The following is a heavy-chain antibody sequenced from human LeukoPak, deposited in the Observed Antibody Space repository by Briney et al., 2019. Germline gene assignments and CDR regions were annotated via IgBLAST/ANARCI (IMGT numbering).Heavy chain of an antibody. CDR1: GDSISSYY. Sequence: PSETLSLTCTVSGDSISSYYWSWIRQPPGKGLEWIGYIYYSGSTNYNPSLKSRVTISVDTSKNQFSLKLSSVTAADTAVYYCARDLVVPAARAVSFSDYYMDVWGKGTTVTVSS. CDR3: ARDLVVPAARAVSFSDYYMDV. J-gene: IGHJ6*03. CDR2: IYYSGST. V-gene: IGHV4-59*01. D-gene: IGHD2-2*01.